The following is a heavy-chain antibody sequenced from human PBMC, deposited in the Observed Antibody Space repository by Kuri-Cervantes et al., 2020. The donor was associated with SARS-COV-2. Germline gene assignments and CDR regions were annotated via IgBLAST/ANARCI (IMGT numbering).Heavy chain of an antibody. Sequence: GGSLRLSCAASGFTFSSYWMHWVRQAPGKGLVWVSRINSDGSSTSYADSVKGRFTISRDNAKNTLYLQMNSLRAEDTAVYYCAREPGFTYYDFWSGYQVGGMDVWGQGTTVTVSS. CDR1: GFTFSSYW. CDR2: INSDGSST. D-gene: IGHD3-3*01. J-gene: IGHJ6*02. CDR3: AREPGFTYYDFWSGYQVGGMDV. V-gene: IGHV3-74*01.